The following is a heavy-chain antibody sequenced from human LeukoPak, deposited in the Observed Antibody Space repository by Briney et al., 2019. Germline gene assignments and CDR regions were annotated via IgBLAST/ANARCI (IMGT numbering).Heavy chain of an antibody. V-gene: IGHV4-39*01. D-gene: IGHD1-7*01. J-gene: IGHJ5*02. CDR3: ARLSSLELFWFDP. Sequence: SETLSLTCTVSGGSISSSSYYWGWIRQPPGKGLEWIGSIYYSGSTYYNPSLKSRVTISVDTSKNQFSLKLSSVTAADTAVYYCARLSSLELFWFDPWGQGTLVTVSS. CDR1: GGSISSSSYY. CDR2: IYYSGST.